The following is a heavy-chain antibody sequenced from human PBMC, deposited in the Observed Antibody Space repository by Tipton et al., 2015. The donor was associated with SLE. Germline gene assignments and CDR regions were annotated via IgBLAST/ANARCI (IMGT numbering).Heavy chain of an antibody. J-gene: IGHJ4*02. V-gene: IGHV4-34*01. CDR2: INHSGST. CDR3: ARVLGRTYTVAGPYYFDY. CDR1: GGSISSHY. Sequence: TLSLTCTVSGGSISSHYWSWIRQPPGKGLEWIGEINHSGSTNYNPSLKSRVTISVDTSKNQFSLKLSSVTAADTAVYYCARVLGRTYTVAGPYYFDYWGQGTLVTVSS. D-gene: IGHD6-19*01.